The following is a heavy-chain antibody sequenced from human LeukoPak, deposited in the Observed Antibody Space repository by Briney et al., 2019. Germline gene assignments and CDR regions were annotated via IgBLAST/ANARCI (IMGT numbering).Heavy chain of an antibody. CDR1: GYTFTSYG. J-gene: IGHJ4*02. CDR2: INTNTGNP. V-gene: IGHV7-4-1*02. D-gene: IGHD1-1*01. CDR3: ARGGTPPFAYFDY. Sequence: ASVKVSCKASGYTFTSYGISWVRQAPGQGLEWMGWINTNTGNPTYAQGFTGRFVFSLDTSVSTAYLQISSLKAEDTAVYYCARGGTPPFAYFDYWGQGTLVTVSS.